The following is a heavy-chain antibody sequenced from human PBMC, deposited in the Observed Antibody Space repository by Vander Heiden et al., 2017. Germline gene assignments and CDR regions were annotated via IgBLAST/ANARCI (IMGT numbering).Heavy chain of an antibody. CDR2: VNPHSGDT. CDR1: GYTFTGYY. V-gene: IGHV1-2*02. CDR3: AKFGRGVTAKGMDV. J-gene: IGHJ6*02. Sequence: QVQLVQSGAEVKKPGASVKVPCKASGYTFTGYYRHWVRQAPGQGLEWMGWVNPHSGDTNYAQNFQGRVTMTRDTSISTAYMELSRLRSDDTAVYYCAKFGRGVTAKGMDVWGQGTTVTVSS. D-gene: IGHD3-10*01.